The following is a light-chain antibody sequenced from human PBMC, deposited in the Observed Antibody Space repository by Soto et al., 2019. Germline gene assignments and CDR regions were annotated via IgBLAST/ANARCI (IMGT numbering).Light chain of an antibody. J-gene: IGKJ1*01. CDR3: QQYGSSPVT. V-gene: IGKV3-20*01. Sequence: EIVLTQSPGTLSLSPGERATLSCRASPSVTSTYLAWYQQKPGQAPRLLIYGASTRATDIPDRFSGSGSGTDFTLTISGLEPEDLAVYYCQQYGSSPVTFGQGTKVEIK. CDR1: PSVTSTY. CDR2: GAS.